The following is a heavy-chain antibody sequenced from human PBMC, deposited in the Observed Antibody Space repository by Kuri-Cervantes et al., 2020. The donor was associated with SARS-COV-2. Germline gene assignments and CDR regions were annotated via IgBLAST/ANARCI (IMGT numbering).Heavy chain of an antibody. J-gene: IGHJ4*01. Sequence: GSLRLSCTVSGGSISSYYWSWIRQPPGKGLERIGHIYYDGSTNYKTSLKGRVTISLDTSKNQFSLKVDSVTAADTAVYYCARASTSFDDWGHGTLVTVSS. CDR1: GGSISSYY. V-gene: IGHV4-59*01. CDR3: ARASTSFDD. CDR2: IYYDGST.